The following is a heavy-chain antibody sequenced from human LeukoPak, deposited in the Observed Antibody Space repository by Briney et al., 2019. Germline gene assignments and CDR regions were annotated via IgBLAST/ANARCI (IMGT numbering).Heavy chain of an antibody. V-gene: IGHV3-43*02. CDR2: VSGDGRST. CDR1: GFTFEVYA. J-gene: IGHJ4*02. CDR3: VKDSNSLRDYFDS. Sequence: GGSLRLSCAASGFTFEVYAINWVRQAPGKGLEWVSLVSGDGRSTYYADSVKGRFTISRDNSKNSLYLQMNSLRTEDSALYYCVKDSNSLRDYFDSWGQGTLVTVSS. D-gene: IGHD4-23*01.